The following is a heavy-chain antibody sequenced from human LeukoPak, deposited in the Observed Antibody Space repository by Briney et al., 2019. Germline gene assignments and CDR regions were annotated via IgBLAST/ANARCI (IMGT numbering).Heavy chain of an antibody. Sequence: SETLSLTCTVSGGSISGYYWSWIRQPPGKGLEWIGDIYYSGSTNYNPSLKSRVTISVDTSKNQFSLKLSSVTAADTAVYYCARGGSGYDSFYYYGMDVWGQGTTVTVSS. J-gene: IGHJ6*02. D-gene: IGHD5-12*01. CDR2: IYYSGST. CDR3: ARGGSGYDSFYYYGMDV. CDR1: GGSISGYY. V-gene: IGHV4-59*01.